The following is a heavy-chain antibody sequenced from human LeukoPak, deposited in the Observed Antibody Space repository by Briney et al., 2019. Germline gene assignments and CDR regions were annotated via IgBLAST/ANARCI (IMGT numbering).Heavy chain of an antibody. CDR2: IFHSGST. Sequence: SETLSLTCAVYGGSFSGYYWSWVRQPPGKGLEWIGQIFHSGSTSYSPSLKSRVTISMDKSKNQISLRLTSVTAADTAVYYCARSPTKRVPEDYWGQGTLVTVSS. J-gene: IGHJ4*02. CDR1: GGSFSGYY. V-gene: IGHV4-34*12. CDR3: ARSPTKRVPEDY. D-gene: IGHD2-2*01.